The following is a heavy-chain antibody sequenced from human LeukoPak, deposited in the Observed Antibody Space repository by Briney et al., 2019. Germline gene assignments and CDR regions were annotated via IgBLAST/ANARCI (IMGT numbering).Heavy chain of an antibody. Sequence: SETLSLTCAVYGGSFSGYYWSWIRQPPGKGLEWIGEINHSGSTNYNPSLKSRVTISGGTSKNQFSLKLSSVTAADTAVYFCARVGYSYVINDWSRTGLGAYPTKYYYHMDVWGKGTTVTVSS. CDR3: ARVGYSYVINDWSRTGLGAYPTKYYYHMDV. CDR1: GGSFSGYY. J-gene: IGHJ6*03. CDR2: INHSGST. V-gene: IGHV4-34*01. D-gene: IGHD5-18*01.